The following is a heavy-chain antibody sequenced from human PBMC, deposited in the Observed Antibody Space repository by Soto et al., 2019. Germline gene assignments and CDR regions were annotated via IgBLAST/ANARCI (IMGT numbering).Heavy chain of an antibody. V-gene: IGHV3-7*01. Sequence: EVQLVESGGGLVQPGGSLRLSCAASGFTFSNFWMTWVRQAPGKVLEWVANIKQDGSETYYVDSVKGRFTISRDNAKNSGYLQMNSLRAEDTAVYYCAREVGATYWCQGTLVTVSS. D-gene: IGHD1-26*01. CDR1: GFTFSNFW. CDR2: IKQDGSET. J-gene: IGHJ4*02. CDR3: AREVGATY.